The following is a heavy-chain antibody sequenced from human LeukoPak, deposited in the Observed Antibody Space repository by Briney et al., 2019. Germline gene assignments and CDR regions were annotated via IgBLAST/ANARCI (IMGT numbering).Heavy chain of an antibody. J-gene: IGHJ4*02. Sequence: QPGGSLRLSCAASGFNFNREYMTWVRQAPGRGLEWVANIKEDGSEKYYVDSVKGRFTISRDNAKNEVYLQMNSLRDEDTAVYYCARTSIFSDWGPIDYWGQGTLVTVSS. V-gene: IGHV3-7*01. CDR1: GFNFNREY. CDR3: ARTSIFSDWGPIDY. CDR2: IKEDGSEK. D-gene: IGHD3-9*01.